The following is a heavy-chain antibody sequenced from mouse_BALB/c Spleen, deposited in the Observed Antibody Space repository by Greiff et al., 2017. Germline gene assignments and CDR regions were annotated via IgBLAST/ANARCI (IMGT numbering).Heavy chain of an antibody. CDR1: GFNIKDTY. V-gene: IGHV14-3*02. D-gene: IGHD1-1*01. CDR2: IDPANGNT. J-gene: IGHJ3*01. CDR3: ARGDYYGSSQFAY. Sequence: VQLKQSGAELVKPGASVKLSCTASGFNIKDTYMHWVKQRPEQGLEWIGRIDPANGNTKYDPKFQGKATITADTSSNTAYLQLSSLTSEDTAVYYCARGDYYGSSQFAYWGQGTLVTVSA.